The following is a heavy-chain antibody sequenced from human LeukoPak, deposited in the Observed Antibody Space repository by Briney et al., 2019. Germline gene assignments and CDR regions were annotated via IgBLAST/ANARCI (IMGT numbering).Heavy chain of an antibody. Sequence: GSLRLSCGGSGFTFRSYCMHWVRQAPGKGLGWVAFIRYDGSNKYYADSVKGRFTISRDNSKNTLYLQMNSLRAEDTAVYYCAKGTGALDAFDIWGQGTMVTVSS. V-gene: IGHV3-30*02. CDR2: IRYDGSNK. CDR3: AKGTGALDAFDI. J-gene: IGHJ3*02. D-gene: IGHD1-14*01. CDR1: GFTFRSYC.